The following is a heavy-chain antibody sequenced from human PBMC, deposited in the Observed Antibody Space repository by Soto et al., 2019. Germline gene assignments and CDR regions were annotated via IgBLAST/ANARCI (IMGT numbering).Heavy chain of an antibody. CDR3: ARGQRFSDWFDP. V-gene: IGHV4-4*07. D-gene: IGHD3-3*01. CDR1: GGTISGYY. J-gene: IGHJ5*02. Sequence: QVHLQESGPGLVKHSETLSLTCSVSGGTISGYYWTWIRQPAGKGLEWIGRIYSSGNTKYNPSLQSRVTMSLDTSNNQFSLRLTSVTAADTAVYYCARGQRFSDWFDPWGQGTLVTVSS. CDR2: IYSSGNT.